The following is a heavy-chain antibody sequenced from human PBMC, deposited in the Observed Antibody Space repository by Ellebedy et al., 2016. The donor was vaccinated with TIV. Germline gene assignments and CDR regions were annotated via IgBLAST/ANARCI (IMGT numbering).Heavy chain of an antibody. CDR1: GFAFRSYW. V-gene: IGHV3-7*01. J-gene: IGHJ3*02. D-gene: IGHD3-16*01. Sequence: GGSLRLSCAASGFAFRSYWMSWVRQAPGKGLEWVANINQHGGEKYYGDSLKGRFTISRDNAKRTLDLQMNGLRAEDTAIYYCATDGSYGDYLSPTHAFEIWGQGTLVTVSS. CDR2: INQHGGEK. CDR3: ATDGSYGDYLSPTHAFEI.